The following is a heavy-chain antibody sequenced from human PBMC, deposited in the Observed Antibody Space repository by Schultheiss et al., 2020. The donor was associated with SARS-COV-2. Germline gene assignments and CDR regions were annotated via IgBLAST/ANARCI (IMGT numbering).Heavy chain of an antibody. CDR3: ARDARARNWYGMDV. CDR1: GGSFSGYY. Sequence: SETLSLTCAVYGGSFSGYYWSWIRQPPGKGLEWIGEIYHSGSTYYNPSLKSRVTISVDTSKNQFSLQLNSVTPEDTAVYYCARDARARNWYGMDVWGQGTTVTVSS. CDR2: IYHSGST. D-gene: IGHD1-1*01. J-gene: IGHJ6*02. V-gene: IGHV4-34*01.